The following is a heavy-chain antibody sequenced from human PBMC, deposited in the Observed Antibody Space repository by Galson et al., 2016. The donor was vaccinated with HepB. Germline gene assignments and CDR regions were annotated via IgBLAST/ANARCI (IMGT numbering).Heavy chain of an antibody. Sequence: TLSLTCNVSGDSITSGGHYWTWIRQHPGKGLEWIGFIYYSGSTDYNPSLMSRATMSVDTAKNQVFLNLTSVTAAGTAVYYCARCQGRELLYKLWYFDVWGRGTLVTVSS. V-gene: IGHV4-31*03. D-gene: IGHD3-10*01. J-gene: IGHJ2*01. CDR3: ARCQGRELLYKLWYFDV. CDR1: GDSITSGGHY. CDR2: IYYSGST.